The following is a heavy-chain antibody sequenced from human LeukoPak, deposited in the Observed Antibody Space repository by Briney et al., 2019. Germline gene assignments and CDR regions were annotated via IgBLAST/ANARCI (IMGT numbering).Heavy chain of an antibody. Sequence: SETLSLTCTVSGGSISSYYWSWIRQPPGKGLEWIGYIYYSGSTNYNPSLKSRVTISVDTSKNQFSLKLSSMTAADTAVYYCAKDSSGWGGEDYYYYGMDVWGQGTTVTVSS. CDR1: GGSISSYY. CDR2: IYYSGST. CDR3: AKDSSGWGGEDYYYYGMDV. D-gene: IGHD6-19*01. J-gene: IGHJ6*02. V-gene: IGHV4-59*12.